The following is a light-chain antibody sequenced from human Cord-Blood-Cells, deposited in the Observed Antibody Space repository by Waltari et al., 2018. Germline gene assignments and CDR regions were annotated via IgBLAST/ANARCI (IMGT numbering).Light chain of an antibody. CDR2: SNN. Sequence: TQPPSASGTPGQRVTISCSGSSSNIGSNTVNWYQQLPGTAPKLLIYSNNQGPSGVPDRFSGSKSGTSASLAISGLQSEDEADYYCAAWDDSLNGPLYVFGTGTKVTVL. CDR1: SSNIGSNT. CDR3: AAWDDSLNGPLYV. J-gene: IGLJ1*01. V-gene: IGLV1-44*01.